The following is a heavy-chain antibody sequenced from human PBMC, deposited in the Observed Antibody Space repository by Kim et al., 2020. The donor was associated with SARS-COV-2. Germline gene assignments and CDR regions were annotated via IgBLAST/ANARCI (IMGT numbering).Heavy chain of an antibody. J-gene: IGHJ4*02. Sequence: AASVKGRFTISRDNSKNTLYLQINSLRAEDTAVYYCARDSRGIWYYFDYWGQGTLVTASS. V-gene: IGHV3-33*01. D-gene: IGHD3-16*01. CDR3: ARDSRGIWYYFDY.